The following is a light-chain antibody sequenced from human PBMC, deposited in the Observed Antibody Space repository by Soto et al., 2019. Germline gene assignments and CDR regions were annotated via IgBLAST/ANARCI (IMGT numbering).Light chain of an antibody. V-gene: IGKV3-20*01. Sequence: EMVLTQSPGTLCLSAGYGSTLYFSASQTVIHNYLAWHQQKPGQTPRLLVYGASNRATGIPDRFSGSGSGTDFTLTISRLEPEDFAVYYCQQYDASLWTFGQGTKVDIK. J-gene: IGKJ1*01. CDR1: QTVIHNY. CDR3: QQYDASLWT. CDR2: GAS.